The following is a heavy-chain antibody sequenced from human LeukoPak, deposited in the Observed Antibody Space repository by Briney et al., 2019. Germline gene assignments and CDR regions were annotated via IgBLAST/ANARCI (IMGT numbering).Heavy chain of an antibody. Sequence: PGGSLRLSCAASGFTFSSYSMNWVRQAPGKGLEWVSSISSSSSYIYYADAVRGRFTISRDTAKNSLILQMNSLRAGDTALYFCARLSGTGYFDLWGQGTLVTVSS. D-gene: IGHD1-1*01. V-gene: IGHV3-21*01. CDR2: ISSSSSYI. CDR3: ARLSGTGYFDL. J-gene: IGHJ4*02. CDR1: GFTFSSYS.